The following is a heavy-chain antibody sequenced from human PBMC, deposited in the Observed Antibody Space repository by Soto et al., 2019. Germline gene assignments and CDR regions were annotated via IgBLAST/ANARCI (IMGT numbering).Heavy chain of an antibody. D-gene: IGHD3-3*01. Sequence: ASVKVSCKTSGYTFTSFYLHWVRQAPGQGLEWMGIINPSGGNTRYAQKFQGRVTMTRDTSTSTVYMEVSSLRSEDTAVYYCVRARNPQYYDFWSGYYDYWGQGTLVTVSS. CDR2: INPSGGNT. J-gene: IGHJ4*02. V-gene: IGHV1-46*01. CDR3: VRARNPQYYDFWSGYYDY. CDR1: GYTFTSFY.